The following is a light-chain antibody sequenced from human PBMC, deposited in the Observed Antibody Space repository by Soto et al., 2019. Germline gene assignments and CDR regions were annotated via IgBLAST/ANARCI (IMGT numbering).Light chain of an antibody. Sequence: QSALTQPRSVSGSPGQSVTISCTGTSSNVGGYNYVSWYQQPPGKATNLMIYDVNKPPSGVPDLFSGSKSGTTASLTIAGLQAEDEADYYCCSYAGSYTLVFGGGTKVTVL. V-gene: IGLV2-11*01. CDR1: SSNVGGYNY. CDR3: CSYAGSYTLV. CDR2: DVN. J-gene: IGLJ2*01.